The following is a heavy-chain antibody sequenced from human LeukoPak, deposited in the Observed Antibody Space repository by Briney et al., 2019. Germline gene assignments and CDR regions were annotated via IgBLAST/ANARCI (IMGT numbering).Heavy chain of an antibody. CDR1: GGSISSYF. D-gene: IGHD3-10*01. CDR2: ISYSGST. Sequence: PSETLSLTCTVSGGSISSYFWSWIRQPPGKGLEWIGYISYSGSTNYNPSLKSRVTISVDTSKNEFSLKLTSVTAADTAVYYCAREANYYGSGSYFEGTFDYWGQGSLVTVSS. CDR3: AREANYYGSGSYFEGTFDY. V-gene: IGHV4-59*01. J-gene: IGHJ4*02.